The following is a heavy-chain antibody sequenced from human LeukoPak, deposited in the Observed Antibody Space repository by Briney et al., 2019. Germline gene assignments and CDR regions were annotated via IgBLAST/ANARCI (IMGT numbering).Heavy chain of an antibody. CDR1: GYTFTSYD. CDR3: ARARVWHGVDP. J-gene: IGHJ5*02. CDR2: MNPNSGNT. Sequence: ASVKLSCTASGYTFTSYDINWVRQATGQGLEWMGWMNPNSGNTGYAQTFQGRVTMTRNTSISTAYMELSSLRSEDTAVYYCARARVWHGVDPWGQGTLVTVSS. D-gene: IGHD3-16*01. V-gene: IGHV1-8*01.